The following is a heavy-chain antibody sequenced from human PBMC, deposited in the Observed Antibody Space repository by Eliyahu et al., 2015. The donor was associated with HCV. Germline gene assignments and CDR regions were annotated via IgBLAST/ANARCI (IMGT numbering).Heavy chain of an antibody. V-gene: IGHV3-48*01. J-gene: IGHJ6*02. Sequence: EVQLVESGGGLVQPGGSLRLSCAASGFTFSSCAMYWVRQAPGKGLEWISYIGSGSTTIYYADSVKGRFTISRDNAKNSLYLQMNNLRAEDTAVYFCARDWGGIAFYGMDVWGQGTTVAVSS. D-gene: IGHD3-16*01. CDR2: IGSGSTTI. CDR1: GFTFSSCA. CDR3: ARDWGGIAFYGMDV.